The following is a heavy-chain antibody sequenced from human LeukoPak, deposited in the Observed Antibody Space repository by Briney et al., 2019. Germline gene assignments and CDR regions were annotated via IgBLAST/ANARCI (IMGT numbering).Heavy chain of an antibody. CDR2: MNPNSGNT. Sequence: ASVKVSCKASGYTFTRYDINWVRQATGQGPEWMGWMNPNSGNTGYAQKFQGRVTMTRNTSISTAYMELSSLRSEDTAVYYCARVHSSGWLIVSYWGQGTLVTVSS. D-gene: IGHD6-19*01. V-gene: IGHV1-8*01. J-gene: IGHJ4*02. CDR1: GYTFTRYD. CDR3: ARVHSSGWLIVSY.